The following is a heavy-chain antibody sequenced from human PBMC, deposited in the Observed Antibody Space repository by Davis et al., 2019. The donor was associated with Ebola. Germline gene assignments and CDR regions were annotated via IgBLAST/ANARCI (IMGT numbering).Heavy chain of an antibody. CDR2: ISYDGSNK. CDR3: ARLPIVDEFHI. Sequence: GESLKISCAASGFTFSSYAMHWVRQAPGKGLEWVAVISYDGSNKYYADSVKGRFTISRDNAKNSLYLQMNSLRDEDTAVYYCARLPIVDEFHIWGQGTMVTVSS. D-gene: IGHD1-26*01. J-gene: IGHJ3*02. CDR1: GFTFSSYA. V-gene: IGHV3-30*04.